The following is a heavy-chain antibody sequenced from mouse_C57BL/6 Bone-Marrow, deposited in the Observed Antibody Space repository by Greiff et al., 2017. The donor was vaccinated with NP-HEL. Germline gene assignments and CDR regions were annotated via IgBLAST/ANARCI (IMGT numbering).Heavy chain of an antibody. CDR3: AKDGSSYWYFDV. J-gene: IGHJ1*03. Sequence: QVHVKQSGPGLVAPSQRLSITCTVSGFSLTSYGVSWVRQPPGKGLEWLGVIWGDGSTNYHSALISRLSISKDNSKSQVFLKLNSLQTDDTATYYCAKDGSSYWYFDVWGTGTTVTVSS. D-gene: IGHD1-1*01. CDR2: IWGDGST. CDR1: GFSLTSYG. V-gene: IGHV2-3*01.